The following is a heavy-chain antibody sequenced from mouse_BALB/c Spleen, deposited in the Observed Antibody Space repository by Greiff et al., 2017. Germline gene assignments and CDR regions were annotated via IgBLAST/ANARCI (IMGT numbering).Heavy chain of an antibody. Sequence: VQLQQSGPELVKPGASVKISCKASGYSFTGYYMHWVKQSHGKSLEWIGRVNPNNGGTSYNQKFKGKAILTVDKSSSTAYMELRSLTSEDSAVYYCARFALDYWGQGTTLTVSS. V-gene: IGHV1-26*01. J-gene: IGHJ2*01. CDR3: ARFALDY. CDR2: VNPNNGGT. CDR1: GYSFTGYY.